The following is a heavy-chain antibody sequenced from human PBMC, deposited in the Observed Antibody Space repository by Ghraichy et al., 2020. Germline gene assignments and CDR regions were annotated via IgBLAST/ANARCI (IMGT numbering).Heavy chain of an antibody. CDR3: ARGAVAGGYSWFDP. V-gene: IGHV4-39*01. CDR1: GGSIRSSYY. CDR2: DHHSGST. J-gene: IGHJ5*02. D-gene: IGHD6-13*01. Sequence: SETLSLTCIVSGGSIRSSYYWAWIRQPPGKGLEWIGSDHHSGSTYYNPSLKSRVTISVDTSKNQFSLKLSSVTAADTAVYYCARGAVAGGYSWFDPWGQGALVTVSS.